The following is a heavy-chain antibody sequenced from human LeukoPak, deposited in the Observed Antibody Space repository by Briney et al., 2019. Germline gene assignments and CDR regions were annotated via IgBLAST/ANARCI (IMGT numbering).Heavy chain of an antibody. J-gene: IGHJ4*02. CDR2: ISGSGVST. D-gene: IGHD6-19*01. Sequence: PGGSLRLSCAASGFRFSSYAMSWVRQAPGKGLEWVSAISGSGVSTYYADSVKGRFTVSRDNSKNTLYLQMNSLRAEDTAVYYCAKDPGYSSGWYSGFGDYWGQGTLVTVSS. V-gene: IGHV3-23*01. CDR1: GFRFSSYA. CDR3: AKDPGYSSGWYSGFGDY.